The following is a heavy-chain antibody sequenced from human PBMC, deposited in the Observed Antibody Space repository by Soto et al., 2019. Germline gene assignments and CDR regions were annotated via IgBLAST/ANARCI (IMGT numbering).Heavy chain of an antibody. CDR2: ISYDGSTK. Sequence: SGFTFSSFNLHWVRQAPGKGLEWLALISYDGSTKYNADSVKGRFTVSRDNSNNTLYLQLSSLRPEDTAVYYCARTTTVAGTPEFDYWGQGTLVTVSS. D-gene: IGHD6-19*01. CDR1: GFTFSSFN. V-gene: IGHV3-30-3*01. CDR3: ARTTTVAGTPEFDY. J-gene: IGHJ4*02.